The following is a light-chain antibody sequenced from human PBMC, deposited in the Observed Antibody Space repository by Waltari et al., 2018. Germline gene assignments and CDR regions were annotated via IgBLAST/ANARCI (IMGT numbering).Light chain of an antibody. CDR1: SSNIGAGYP. CDR3: QSYDSSLSGSI. CDR2: DNI. J-gene: IGLJ2*01. V-gene: IGLV1-40*01. Sequence: QSVLTQPPSVSGAPGQRVTISCTGSSSNIGAGYPVHWYQQLPGTAPQLLIYDNINRPSGVPDRFSGSRSGTSASLAITGLQAEDEAQYYCQSYDSSLSGSIFGGGTKLTVL.